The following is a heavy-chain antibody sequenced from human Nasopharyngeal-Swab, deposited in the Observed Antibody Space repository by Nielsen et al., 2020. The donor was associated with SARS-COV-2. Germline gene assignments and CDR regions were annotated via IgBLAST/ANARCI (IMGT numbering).Heavy chain of an antibody. V-gene: IGHV3-48*03. CDR2: ISSSSNTI. Sequence: GESLKISCAASGFTFSSYEMNWVRQAPGKGLEWVSYISSSSNTIYYADSVKGRFTISRDNAKNSLYLQMNSLRGEDTAAYYCARETDYNSGLSTALDYWGQGTLVTVSS. CDR1: GFTFSSYE. J-gene: IGHJ4*02. CDR3: ARETDYNSGLSTALDY. D-gene: IGHD6-19*01.